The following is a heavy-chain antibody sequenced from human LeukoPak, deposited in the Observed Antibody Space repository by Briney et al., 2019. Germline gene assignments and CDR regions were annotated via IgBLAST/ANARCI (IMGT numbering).Heavy chain of an antibody. CDR1: EFPFDVFA. J-gene: IGHJ3*02. V-gene: IGHV3-9*01. D-gene: IGHD6-6*01. Sequence: GGSLSLSCEASEFPFDVFAWHWVGKAPGKGLEGVSGISWNSGSIGYADSVKGRFTISRDNAKNSLYLQMNSLRAEDTALYYCAKDSSPGAFDIWGQGTMVTVSS. CDR2: ISWNSGSI. CDR3: AKDSSPGAFDI.